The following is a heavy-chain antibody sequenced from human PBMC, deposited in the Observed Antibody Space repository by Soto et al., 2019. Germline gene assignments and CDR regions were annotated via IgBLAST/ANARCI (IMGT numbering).Heavy chain of an antibody. CDR2: IIPIFGTA. V-gene: IGHV1-69*01. CDR3: ARGVREKGVVVVPAATGYLDY. Sequence: QVQLVQSGAEVKKPGSSVKVSCKDSGGTFSSYAISWVRQAPGQGLEWMGGIIPIFGTANYAQKFQGRVTITADESTSTAYMELSSLRSEDTAVYYCARGVREKGVVVVPAATGYLDYWGQGTLVTVSS. CDR1: GGTFSSYA. D-gene: IGHD2-2*01. J-gene: IGHJ4*02.